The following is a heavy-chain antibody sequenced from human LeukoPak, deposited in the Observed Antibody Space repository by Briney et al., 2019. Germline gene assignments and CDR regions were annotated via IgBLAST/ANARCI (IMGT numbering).Heavy chain of an antibody. V-gene: IGHV3-74*01. CDR3: VRSLRSADF. CDR1: GFSLSNYW. CDR2: ISPDGSQT. Sequence: PGGSLRLSCAASGFSLSNYWMHWVRQAPGKGLMWVSQISPDGSQTFYADSEKGRFTISRDNAKNTLFLQMDSLRAEDTALYYCVRSLRSADFWGQGTLVTVSS. J-gene: IGHJ4*02.